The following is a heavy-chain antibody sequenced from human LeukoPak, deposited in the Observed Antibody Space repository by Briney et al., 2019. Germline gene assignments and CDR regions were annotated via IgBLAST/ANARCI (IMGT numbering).Heavy chain of an antibody. V-gene: IGHV3-53*01. Sequence: GGSLRLSCAASGFTVSSNYMSWVRQAPGKGLEWVSVIYSGGSTYYADSVKGRFTISRDNSKNTLYLQMNSLRAEDTAVYYCARVNYYGSGSWDYYYYGMDVWGQGTTVTVSS. CDR3: ARVNYYGSGSWDYYYYGMDV. CDR1: GFTVSSNY. CDR2: IYSGGST. D-gene: IGHD3-10*01. J-gene: IGHJ6*02.